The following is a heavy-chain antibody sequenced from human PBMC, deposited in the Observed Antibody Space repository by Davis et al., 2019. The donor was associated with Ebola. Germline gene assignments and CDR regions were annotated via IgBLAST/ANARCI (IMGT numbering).Heavy chain of an antibody. CDR2: ISYDGSNK. CDR1: GFTFSSYG. D-gene: IGHD5-24*01. V-gene: IGHV3-30*18. Sequence: GESLKISCAASGFTFSSYGMHWVRQAPGKGLEWVAVISYDGSNKYYADSVKGRFTISRDNSKNTLYLQMNSLRAEDTAVYYCAKDWGDGYNLGLGGYWGQGTLVTVSS. CDR3: AKDWGDGYNLGLGGY. J-gene: IGHJ4*02.